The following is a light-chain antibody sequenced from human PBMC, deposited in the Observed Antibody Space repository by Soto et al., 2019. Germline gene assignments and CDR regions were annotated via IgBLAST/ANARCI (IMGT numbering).Light chain of an antibody. CDR3: QQYKLWPIT. CDR2: DSS. CDR1: QSLTDK. V-gene: IGKV3-15*01. Sequence: EIVMTQFPGTLSVSPGERATLSCRASQSLTDKLAWYQHKPGQAPRLLMFDSSTRATGIPARFSGSGSGTEFTLTISSLQSEDFAVYYCQQYKLWPITFGQGTRLDFK. J-gene: IGKJ5*01.